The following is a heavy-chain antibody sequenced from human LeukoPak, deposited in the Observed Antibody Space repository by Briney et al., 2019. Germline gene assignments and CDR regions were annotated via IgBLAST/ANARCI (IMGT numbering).Heavy chain of an antibody. Sequence: SVKVSCKASGGTFSSYAISWVRQAPGQGLEWMGGIIPIFGTANYAQKFQGRVTITADESTSTAYMELSSLRSEDTVVYYCARDGYYDFWSGYYKDNWFDPWGQGTLVTVSS. J-gene: IGHJ5*02. CDR1: GGTFSSYA. CDR3: ARDGYYDFWSGYYKDNWFDP. D-gene: IGHD3-3*01. CDR2: IIPIFGTA. V-gene: IGHV1-69*13.